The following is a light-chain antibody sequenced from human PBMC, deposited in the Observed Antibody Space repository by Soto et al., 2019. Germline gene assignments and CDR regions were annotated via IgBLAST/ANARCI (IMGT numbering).Light chain of an antibody. CDR1: SSNIGAGYD. Sequence: QSVLTQPPSVSGAPGQRVTISCTGSSSNIGAGYDVHWYQQLPGTAPKLLIYGNSNRPSGVPDRFSGSKSGTSASLAITGLQAEDEADYYCQSYDCSLSGSGVFGTGTKVTVL. CDR3: QSYDCSLSGSGV. V-gene: IGLV1-40*01. CDR2: GNS. J-gene: IGLJ1*01.